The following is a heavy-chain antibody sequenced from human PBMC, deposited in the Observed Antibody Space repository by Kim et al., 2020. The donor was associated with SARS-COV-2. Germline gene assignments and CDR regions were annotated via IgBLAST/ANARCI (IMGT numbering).Heavy chain of an antibody. CDR3: AIAGYSSGWAFDY. D-gene: IGHD6-19*01. J-gene: IGHJ4*02. V-gene: IGHV1-3*01. Sequence: SQKFQGRVTITRDTSASTAYMELSSLRSEDTAVYYCAIAGYSSGWAFDYWGQGTLVTVSS.